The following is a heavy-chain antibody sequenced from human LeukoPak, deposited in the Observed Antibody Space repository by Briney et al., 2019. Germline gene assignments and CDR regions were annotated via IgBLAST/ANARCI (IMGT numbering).Heavy chain of an antibody. J-gene: IGHJ4*01. CDR2: ISSSSRTT. Sequence: PGGSLRLSCAASGLTFDTHTMNWVRQAPGKGLEWVSYISSSSRTTYYADSVKGRFTISRDNSKNTLYLQMNSLRAEDTARYYCAKGTSRLGGNFDDWGQGTLVTVSS. V-gene: IGHV3-48*01. CDR3: AKGTSRLGGNFDD. D-gene: IGHD3-16*01. CDR1: GLTFDTHT.